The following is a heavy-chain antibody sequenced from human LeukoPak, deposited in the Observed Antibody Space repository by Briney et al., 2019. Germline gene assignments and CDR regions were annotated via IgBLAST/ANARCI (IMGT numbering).Heavy chain of an antibody. V-gene: IGHV4-59*08. Sequence: SETLSLTRTVSGGSLSRYYWSWIRQPPGKGLEGIAYFFYNLSTYHNPSLKSRGTISAVPSNNQFSLELNSVTAADTAIYYCVRLMTNWDAFDVWGQGTMVTVSS. D-gene: IGHD1-1*01. CDR2: FFYNLST. CDR1: GGSLSRYY. CDR3: VRLMTNWDAFDV. J-gene: IGHJ3*01.